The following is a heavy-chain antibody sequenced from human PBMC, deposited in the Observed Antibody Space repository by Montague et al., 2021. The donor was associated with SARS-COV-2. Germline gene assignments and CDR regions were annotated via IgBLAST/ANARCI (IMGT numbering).Heavy chain of an antibody. Sequence: SLRLSCAASGFTFSSCSMNWVRQAPGKGLEWVSYISSSSTTIYYADSVKGRFTISRDNAKNSLYLQTNSPRDEDTAVYYCARDLYSSSWPGNWFDPWGQGTLVTVSS. CDR2: ISSSSTTI. J-gene: IGHJ5*01. CDR1: GFTFSSCS. CDR3: ARDLYSSSWPGNWFDP. D-gene: IGHD6-13*01. V-gene: IGHV3-48*02.